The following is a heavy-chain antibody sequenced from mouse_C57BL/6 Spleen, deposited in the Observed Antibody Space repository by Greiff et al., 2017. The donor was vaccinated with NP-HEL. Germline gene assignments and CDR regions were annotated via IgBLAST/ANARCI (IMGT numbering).Heavy chain of an antibody. CDR1: GFSLTSYG. V-gene: IGHV2-6*03. CDR2: IWSDGST. D-gene: IGHD2-2*01. Sequence: VQLQESGPGLVAPSQSLSITCTVSGFSLTSYGVHWVRQPPGKGLEWLVVIWSDGSTTYNSALKSRLSISKDNSKSHVFLKMNSLQTDDTAMYYCARRGFGYGEFAYWGQGTLVTVSA. CDR3: ARRGFGYGEFAY. J-gene: IGHJ3*01.